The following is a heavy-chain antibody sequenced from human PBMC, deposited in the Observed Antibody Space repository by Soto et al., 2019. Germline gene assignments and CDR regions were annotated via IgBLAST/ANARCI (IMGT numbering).Heavy chain of an antibody. D-gene: IGHD2-15*01. Sequence: QVQLVQSGAGVKKPGSSVKVSCKASGGTFSSYAISWVRQAPGQGLEWMGGIIPIFGTANYAQKFQGRVTITADESTSTAYTALSSLRSEDTAVYYCARGIGTVHYYYYGMDVWGQGTTVTVSS. CDR2: IIPIFGTA. CDR1: GGTFSSYA. CDR3: ARGIGTVHYYYYGMDV. J-gene: IGHJ6*02. V-gene: IGHV1-69*01.